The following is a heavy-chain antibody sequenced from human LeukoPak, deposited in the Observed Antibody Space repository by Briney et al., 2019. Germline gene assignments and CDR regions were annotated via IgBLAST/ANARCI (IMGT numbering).Heavy chain of an antibody. CDR2: ISSSSSTI. CDR3: AKASPSYITGQQQLSY. V-gene: IGHV3-48*01. D-gene: IGHD6-13*01. Sequence: PGGSLRLSCAASGFTFSSYSMNWVRQAPGKGLEWVSYISSSSSTIYYADSVKGRFTISRDNSKNTLYLQMNSLRAEDTAVYYCAKASPSYITGQQQLSYWGQGTLVTVSS. CDR1: GFTFSSYS. J-gene: IGHJ4*02.